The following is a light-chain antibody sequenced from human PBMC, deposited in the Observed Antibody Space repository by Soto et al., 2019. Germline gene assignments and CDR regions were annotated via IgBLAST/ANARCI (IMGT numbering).Light chain of an antibody. Sequence: EIVMTQSPATLSVSPGERATLSCRAIQSITSSLAWYQQKPGQAPRLLIYGASSRATGIPDRFSGSGSGTDSTLTISSLEPEDFAVYYCQQRNNWPPEITFGQGTRLEIK. CDR1: QSITSS. CDR2: GAS. J-gene: IGKJ5*01. V-gene: IGKV3D-15*01. CDR3: QQRNNWPPEIT.